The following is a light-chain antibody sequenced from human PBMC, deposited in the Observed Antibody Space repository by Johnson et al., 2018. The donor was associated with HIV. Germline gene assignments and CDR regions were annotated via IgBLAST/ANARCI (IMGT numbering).Light chain of an antibody. CDR3: GTWDSSLIVYV. V-gene: IGLV1-51*01. Sequence: QSVLTQPPSVSAAPGQKVTISCSGSSSNIGNNYVSWYQQLPGTAPKLLIYDNHKRPSGIPDRVSGSKSGTSATLGITGLQTGDEADYYCGTWDSSLIVYVFGTGTKVTVL. J-gene: IGLJ1*01. CDR1: SSNIGNNY. CDR2: DNH.